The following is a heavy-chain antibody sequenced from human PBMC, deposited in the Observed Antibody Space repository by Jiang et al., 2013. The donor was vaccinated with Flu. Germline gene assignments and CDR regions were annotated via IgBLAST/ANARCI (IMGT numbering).Heavy chain of an antibody. CDR1: GYRFTSSW. V-gene: IGHV5-51*01. CDR2: IYLGDSDI. Sequence: SLKISCEGSGYRFTSSWIGWVRQMPGKGLEWMGVIYLGDSDIRYSPSFQGQVTISADKSINTAYLQWSSLKASDTAIYYCARHESRDSGAYYDHWGQGTLVTVSS. D-gene: IGHD3-22*01. CDR3: ARHESRDSGAYYDH. J-gene: IGHJ4*02.